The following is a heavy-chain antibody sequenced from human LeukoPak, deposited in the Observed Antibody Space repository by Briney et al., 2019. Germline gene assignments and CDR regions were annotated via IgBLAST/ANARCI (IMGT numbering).Heavy chain of an antibody. D-gene: IGHD2-21*02. CDR1: GFTIDDYG. J-gene: IGHJ5*02. V-gene: IGHV3-20*01. CDR3: ARELAYCGGDRYSGEGWFDT. CDR2: INWNGGST. Sequence: PGGYLRLSCAASGFTIDDYGMSWVRQATGKGLNGFCGINWNGGSTGYADSVKGRFTISRDNGKNSLYLQMNRLRAEDTALYHSARELAYCGGDRYSGEGWFDTWGQGTLVTVSS.